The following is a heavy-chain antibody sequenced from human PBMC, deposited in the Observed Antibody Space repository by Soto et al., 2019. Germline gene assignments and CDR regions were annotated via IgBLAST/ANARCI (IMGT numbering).Heavy chain of an antibody. V-gene: IGHV3-74*01. Sequence: EVQLVESGGGLVQPGGSLRLSCAASGFTFSNYWMHWVRQVPGKGLMWVSRVKRDGTNTDYADSVTGRFTISRDSVENILYLQMDSLRGEDTAVYFCARGVLFYKFYYPMEVWGQGTTVTVSS. CDR1: GFTFSNYW. CDR2: VKRDGTNT. J-gene: IGHJ6*02. CDR3: ARGVLFYKFYYPMEV. D-gene: IGHD1-1*01.